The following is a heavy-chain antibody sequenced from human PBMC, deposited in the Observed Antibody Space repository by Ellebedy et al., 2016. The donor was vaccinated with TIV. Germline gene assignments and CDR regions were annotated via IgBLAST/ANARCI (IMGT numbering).Heavy chain of an antibody. CDR1: GASISSNNW. CDR2: MFHTGRT. J-gene: IGHJ4*02. Sequence: SETLSLTXVVSGASISSNNWWSWVRQPPGNGLEWIGDMFHTGRTNYNPSLKSRVTISLDTSKNQFSLKLTSVTAADTAVYYCARGEPPNYDYVWGSYRSGFDYWGQGTLVTVSS. D-gene: IGHD3-16*02. CDR3: ARGEPPNYDYVWGSYRSGFDY. V-gene: IGHV4-4*02.